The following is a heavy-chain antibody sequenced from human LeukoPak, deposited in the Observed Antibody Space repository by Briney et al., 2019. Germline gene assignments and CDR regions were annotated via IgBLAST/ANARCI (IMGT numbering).Heavy chain of an antibody. Sequence: ASVKVSCKASGYTFTSYGISWVRQAPGQGLEWTGWISAYNGNTNYAQKLQGRVTMTTDTSTSTAYMELRSLRSDDTAVYYCAKATLHCSSTSCYNSWGQGTLVTVSS. D-gene: IGHD2-2*02. J-gene: IGHJ4*02. CDR2: ISAYNGNT. V-gene: IGHV1-18*01. CDR3: AKATLHCSSTSCYNS. CDR1: GYTFTSYG.